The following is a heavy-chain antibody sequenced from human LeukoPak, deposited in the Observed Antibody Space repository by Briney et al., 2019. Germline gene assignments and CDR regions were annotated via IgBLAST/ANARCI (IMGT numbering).Heavy chain of an antibody. D-gene: IGHD1-26*01. CDR3: ARDDTWDPTDY. CDR1: GFTFSSYL. J-gene: IGHJ4*02. V-gene: IGHV3-7*01. CDR2: IKQDGSEK. Sequence: PGGSLRLSCAASGFTFSSYLMSWVRQAPGKGLEWVANIKQDGSEKYYVDSVKGRFTISRDNAKNSLYLQMNSLRAEDTAVYYCARDDTWDPTDYWGQGTLVTVSS.